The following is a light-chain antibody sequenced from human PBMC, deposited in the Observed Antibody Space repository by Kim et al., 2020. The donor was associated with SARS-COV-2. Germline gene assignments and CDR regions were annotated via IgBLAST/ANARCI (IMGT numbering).Light chain of an antibody. CDR2: GAS. CDR1: QTISTY. V-gene: IGKV1-39*01. J-gene: IGKJ2*01. CDR3: QHTYSTPGA. Sequence: GGSVTITCRASQTISTYLSWYQQKPGKAPTLLIFGASSLRSGVPSRFSGSGSGTDFTLSITSLQPEDSATYYCQHTYSTPGAFGQGTKLEI.